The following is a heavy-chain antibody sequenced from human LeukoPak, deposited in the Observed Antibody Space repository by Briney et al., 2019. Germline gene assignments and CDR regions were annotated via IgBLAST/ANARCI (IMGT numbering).Heavy chain of an antibody. Sequence: PSETLSLTCTVSGGSISSYYWSWIRQPPGKGLEWIGEINHSGSTNYNPSLKSRVTISVDTSKNQFSLKLSSVTAADTAVYYCARGPSGSYRRYWFDPWGQGTLVTVSS. D-gene: IGHD1-26*01. V-gene: IGHV4-34*01. CDR2: INHSGST. CDR1: GGSISSYY. J-gene: IGHJ5*02. CDR3: ARGPSGSYRRYWFDP.